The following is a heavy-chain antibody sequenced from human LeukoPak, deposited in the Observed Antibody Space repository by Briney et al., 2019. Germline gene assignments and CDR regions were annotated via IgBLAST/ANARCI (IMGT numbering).Heavy chain of an antibody. CDR1: GLTFSSYG. J-gene: IGHJ6*04. V-gene: IGHV3-48*04. CDR3: AELGITMIGGV. Sequence: GGSLRLSCAASGLTFSSYGMNWVRQAPGKGLEWVSYISSSGSTIYYADSVKGRFTISRDNAKNSLYLQMNSLRAEDTAVYYCAELGITMIGGVWGKGTTVTISS. D-gene: IGHD3-10*02. CDR2: ISSSGSTI.